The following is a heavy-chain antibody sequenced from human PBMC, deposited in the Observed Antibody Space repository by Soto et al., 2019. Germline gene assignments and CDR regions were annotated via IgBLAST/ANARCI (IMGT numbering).Heavy chain of an antibody. CDR3: ARQRIAVAEFDP. Sequence: TSETLSLTCTVSGGSISSSSYYWGWIRQPPGKGLGWIGSIYYSGSTYYNPSLKSRVTISVDTSKNQFSLKLSSVTAADTAVYYCARQRIAVAEFDPWGQGTLVTVSS. J-gene: IGHJ5*02. D-gene: IGHD6-19*01. CDR1: GGSISSSSYY. V-gene: IGHV4-39*01. CDR2: IYYSGST.